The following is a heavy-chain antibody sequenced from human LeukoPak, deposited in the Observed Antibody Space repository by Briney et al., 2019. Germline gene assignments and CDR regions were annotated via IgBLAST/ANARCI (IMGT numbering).Heavy chain of an antibody. CDR3: AREFPPDYTTDY. CDR2: IYYSGST. CDR1: GGSISSSSYY. D-gene: IGHD4-11*01. J-gene: IGHJ4*02. V-gene: IGHV4-39*07. Sequence: PSETLSLTCTVSGGSISSSSYYWGWIRQPPGKGLEWIGSIYYSGSTYYNPSLKSRVTISVDTSKNQFSLKLSSVTAADTAVYYCAREFPPDYTTDYWGQGTLVTVSS.